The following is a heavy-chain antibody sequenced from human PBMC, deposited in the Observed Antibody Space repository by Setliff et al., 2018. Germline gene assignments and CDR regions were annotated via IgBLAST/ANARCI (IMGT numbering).Heavy chain of an antibody. CDR3: AKRNIPMYGDYYDY. D-gene: IGHD3-10*02. CDR1: GFTFSIYG. J-gene: IGHJ4*02. V-gene: IGHV3-33*08. CDR2: IWYDGSNK. Sequence: PGGSLRLSCATSGFTFSIYGMHWVRQAPGKGLEWVAVIWYDGSNKYYADSVKGRFTISRDNSKNTLYLQMNSLRAEDTAVYYCAKRNIPMYGDYYDYWGQGTLVTVSS.